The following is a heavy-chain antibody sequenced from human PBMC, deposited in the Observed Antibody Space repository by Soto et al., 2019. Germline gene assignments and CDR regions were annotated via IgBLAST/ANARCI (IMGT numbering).Heavy chain of an antibody. Sequence: QVQLQQWGAGLLKPSETLSLTCAVYGGSFSSYYWIWIRQPPGKGLEWIGQINHYGSTDYNPSLKSRVTISVDTSKNHFSLWLSSVTAADTAMYYCATHCSTTSCYYTFDPWGQGTLVTVSS. CDR2: INHYGST. J-gene: IGHJ5*02. D-gene: IGHD2-2*01. V-gene: IGHV4-34*01. CDR3: ATHCSTTSCYYTFDP. CDR1: GGSFSSYY.